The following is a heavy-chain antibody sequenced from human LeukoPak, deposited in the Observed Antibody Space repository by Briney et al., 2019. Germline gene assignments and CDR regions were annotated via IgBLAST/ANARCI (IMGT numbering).Heavy chain of an antibody. V-gene: IGHV4-39*07. CDR2: IYYSGST. CDR1: GGSISSSSYY. D-gene: IGHD3-3*01. Sequence: SETLSLTCTVSGGSISSSSYYWGWIGQPPGKGLEWIGSIYYSGSTYYNPSLKSRVTISVDTSKNQFSLRLNSVTAADTAVFYCATYSNDFWSGQHFFDFWGQGILVAVSS. J-gene: IGHJ4*02. CDR3: ATYSNDFWSGQHFFDF.